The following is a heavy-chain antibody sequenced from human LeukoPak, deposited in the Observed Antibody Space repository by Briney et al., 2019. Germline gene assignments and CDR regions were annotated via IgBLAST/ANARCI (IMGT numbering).Heavy chain of an antibody. Sequence: ASVKVSCKASGYTFTNYGISWVRRAPGQGLEWMGWISAHNGNTDYAQKFQGRVTMTTDTSTSTAYMELRSLRSDDRAVYYCARERYCSGGSCYSGALDTWGQGTMVTVSS. V-gene: IGHV1-18*01. CDR2: ISAHNGNT. J-gene: IGHJ3*02. CDR1: GYTFTNYG. CDR3: ARERYCSGGSCYSGALDT. D-gene: IGHD2-15*01.